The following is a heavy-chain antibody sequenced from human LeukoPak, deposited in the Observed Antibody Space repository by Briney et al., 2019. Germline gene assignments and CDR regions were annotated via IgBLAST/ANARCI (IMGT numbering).Heavy chain of an antibody. Sequence: SETLSLTCTVSGGSISRYYWSWIRQPPGKGLEWIGCIYYSGSTNYNTSLKSRVTISVDTSKNPFSLKLSSVTAADTAVYYCATNIGYYDSSGYYHGPYYYGMDVWGQGTTVTVSS. CDR2: IYYSGST. J-gene: IGHJ6*02. CDR1: GGSISRYY. CDR3: ATNIGYYDSSGYYHGPYYYGMDV. D-gene: IGHD3-22*01. V-gene: IGHV4-59*01.